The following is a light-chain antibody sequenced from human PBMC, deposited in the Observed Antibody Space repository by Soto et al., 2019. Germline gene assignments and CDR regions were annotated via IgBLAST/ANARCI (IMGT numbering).Light chain of an antibody. CDR3: SSYTTTGTRV. Sequence: QSALTQPASVSGSPGQSISISCTGTSSDIGAYNYVSWYQHHPGEAPKLMIYEVTYRPSGVSARFSGSKSANTASLTISGLQAEDEADYYCSSYTTTGTRVFGTGTKVTVL. CDR2: EVT. CDR1: SSDIGAYNY. J-gene: IGLJ1*01. V-gene: IGLV2-14*01.